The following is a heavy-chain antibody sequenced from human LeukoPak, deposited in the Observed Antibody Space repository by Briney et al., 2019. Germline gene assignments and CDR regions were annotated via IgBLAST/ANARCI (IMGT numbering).Heavy chain of an antibody. CDR2: MNPNSGNT. Sequence: ASVKVSCKASGYTFTSYDINWVRQATGQGLEWMGWMNPNSGNTGYAQKFQGRVTITRNTSISTAYMELSSLRSEDTAVYYCARGGDSSWYDYYYYMDVWGKGTTVTVSS. CDR3: ARGGDSSWYDYYYYMDV. D-gene: IGHD6-13*01. CDR1: GYTFTSYD. V-gene: IGHV1-8*01. J-gene: IGHJ6*03.